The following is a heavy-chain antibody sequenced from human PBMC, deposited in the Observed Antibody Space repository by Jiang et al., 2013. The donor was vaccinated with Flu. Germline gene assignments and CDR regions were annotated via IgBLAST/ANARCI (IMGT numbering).Heavy chain of an antibody. CDR3: ARVRSGSPTFDH. Sequence: VQLVESGGGLVQPGGSLRLSCAASGFIFSDHYMDWVRQAPGKGLEWVGRIRNKANSYTTEYAASVKGRLTISRDDSKNSMYLQMNSLKSEDTAVYYCARVRSGSPTFDHWGQGTPVTVSS. D-gene: IGHD1-26*01. V-gene: IGHV3-72*01. CDR2: IRNKANSYTT. J-gene: IGHJ4*02. CDR1: GFIFSDHY.